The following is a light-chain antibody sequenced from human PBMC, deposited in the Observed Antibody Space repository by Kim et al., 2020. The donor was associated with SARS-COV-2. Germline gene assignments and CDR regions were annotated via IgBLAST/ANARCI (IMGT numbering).Light chain of an antibody. J-gene: IGLJ3*02. V-gene: IGLV3-21*04. CDR3: QLWDSSSEHWV. CDR1: NIGRKI. CDR2: YDS. Sequence: SYELTQRPSVAVAPGETARITCGGNNIGRKIVHWYQQRPGQAPVLVIYYDSDRPSGIPERFSGSNSGNTATLTISRVEAGDEADYYCQLWDSSSEHWVFG.